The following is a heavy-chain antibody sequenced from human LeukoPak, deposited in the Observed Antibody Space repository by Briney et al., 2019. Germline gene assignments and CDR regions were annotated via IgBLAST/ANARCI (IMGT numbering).Heavy chain of an antibody. CDR3: ARARITGSTRSFDY. Sequence: GASVKVSCKASGYTFTSYGISWVRQAPGQALEWMGWISAYNGNTNYAQKLQGRVTMTTDTSTSTAYKELRNLRSDDTAVYYCARARITGSTRSFDYWGQGTLVTVSS. D-gene: IGHD1-20*01. CDR2: ISAYNGNT. V-gene: IGHV1-18*01. J-gene: IGHJ4*02. CDR1: GYTFTSYG.